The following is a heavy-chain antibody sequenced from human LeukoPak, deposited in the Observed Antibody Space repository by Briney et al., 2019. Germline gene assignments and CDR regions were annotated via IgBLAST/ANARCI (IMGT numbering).Heavy chain of an antibody. Sequence: GASVKVSCKASGGTFSSYVISWVRQAPGQGLEWMGGIIPIFGTANYAQKFQGRVTITADESTSTAYMELSSLRSEDTAVYYCARDLRSTYYYDSSGYLNWDQGTLVTVSS. CDR2: IIPIFGTA. CDR3: ARDLRSTYYYDSSGYLN. V-gene: IGHV1-69*13. J-gene: IGHJ4*02. CDR1: GGTFSSYV. D-gene: IGHD3-22*01.